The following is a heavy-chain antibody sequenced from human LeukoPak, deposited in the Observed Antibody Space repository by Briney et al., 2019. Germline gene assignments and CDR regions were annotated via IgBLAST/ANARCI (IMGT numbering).Heavy chain of an antibody. Sequence: ASVKVSCKASGYTFTDYYMHWVRQAPGQGLEWMGWINPNTGRTNYAQIFQGRVTMTRGTSISTADMELTGLRSDDTAVYFWARKGGLRVNAFDIWGQGTMVTVSS. D-gene: IGHD1-14*01. CDR3: ARKGGLRVNAFDI. J-gene: IGHJ3*02. CDR2: INPNTGRT. V-gene: IGHV1-2*02. CDR1: GYTFTDYY.